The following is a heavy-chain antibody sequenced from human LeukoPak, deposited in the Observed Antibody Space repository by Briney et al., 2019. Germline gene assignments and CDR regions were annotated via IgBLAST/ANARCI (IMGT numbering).Heavy chain of an antibody. CDR2: INSDGSSA. CDR3: ARDSWYYYDSSGYYRDY. J-gene: IGHJ4*02. CDR1: GFTFSSYW. D-gene: IGHD3-22*01. Sequence: GGSLRLSCAASGFTFSSYWMHWVRQAPGKGLVWVSRINSDGSSAIYADSVKGRFTISRDNAENTLYLQMNSLRAEDTAVYYCARDSWYYYDSSGYYRDYWGQGTLVTVSS. V-gene: IGHV3-74*01.